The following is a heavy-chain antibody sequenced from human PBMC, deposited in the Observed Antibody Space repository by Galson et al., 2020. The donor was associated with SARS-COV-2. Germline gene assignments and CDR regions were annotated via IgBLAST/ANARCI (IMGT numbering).Heavy chain of an antibody. J-gene: IGHJ2*01. V-gene: IGHV3-53*01. Sequence: GESLKISCAASGFTVSSNYMSWVRQAPGKGLEWVSVLYSGGSTYYADSVKGRFTISRDNSKNTLYLQMNSLRAEDTAVYYCARFHRYYYDSSGYYYRYFDLWGRGTLVTVSS. CDR3: ARFHRYYYDSSGYYYRYFDL. CDR1: GFTVSSNY. D-gene: IGHD3-22*01. CDR2: LYSGGST.